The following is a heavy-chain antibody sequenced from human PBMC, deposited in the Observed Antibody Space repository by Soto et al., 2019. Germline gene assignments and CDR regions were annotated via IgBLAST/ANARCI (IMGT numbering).Heavy chain of an antibody. V-gene: IGHV2-5*02. CDR2: IYWDDDK. Sequence: QITLKESGPTLVKPTQTLTLTCTFSGFSLSTSGVGVGWIRQPPGKALEWLALIYWDDDKRYSPSLKSRLTITKDTSKNQVVLTMTHMDPVDTATYYCAHNSGSYSASDYWGQGTLVTVSS. CDR3: AHNSGSYSASDY. J-gene: IGHJ4*02. CDR1: GFSLSTSGVG. D-gene: IGHD1-26*01.